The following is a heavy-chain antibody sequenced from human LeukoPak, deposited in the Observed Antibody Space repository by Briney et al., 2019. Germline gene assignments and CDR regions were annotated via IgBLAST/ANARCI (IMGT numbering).Heavy chain of an antibody. Sequence: GGSLRLYCAASGITFNSYGMHWVRQAPDKGLEWVAFIRYDGSNEYYADSVKGRFTISRDNSENTLYLQMNSLRGEDTAVYYCCGDFDYWGQGTLVTVSS. J-gene: IGHJ4*02. CDR2: IRYDGSNE. CDR3: CGDFDY. V-gene: IGHV3-30*02. D-gene: IGHD2-21*01. CDR1: GITFNSYG.